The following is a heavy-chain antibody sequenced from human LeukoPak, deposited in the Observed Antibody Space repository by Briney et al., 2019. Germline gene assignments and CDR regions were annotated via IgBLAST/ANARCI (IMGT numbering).Heavy chain of an antibody. CDR1: GSSVSSGSYY. D-gene: IGHD5-18*01. V-gene: IGHV4-61*01. Sequence: SETLSLTCTVSGSSVSSGSYYWSCIRQPPGTRLEWIGYVYNSGTTNYNPSFKSRVTMSVDTSKNQFSLKLSSVTAADTAVYYCARGAVVNGLDVWGQGTTVTVSS. CDR3: ARGAVVNGLDV. CDR2: VYNSGTT. J-gene: IGHJ6*02.